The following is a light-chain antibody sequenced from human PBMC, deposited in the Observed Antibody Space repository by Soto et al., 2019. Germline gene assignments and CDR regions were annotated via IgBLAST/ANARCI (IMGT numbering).Light chain of an antibody. V-gene: IGKV3-15*01. J-gene: IGKJ1*01. CDR1: QSVSSD. CDR2: GAS. CDR3: QQYNDWPRT. Sequence: DTVMTQSPATLSVSPGERATLSCRASQSVSSDLAWYQQTPGQAPRLLIYGASTRATGIPARFSGSGSGTEFTLTISSLQSEDFAVYYCQQYNDWPRTFGQGTKVEIK.